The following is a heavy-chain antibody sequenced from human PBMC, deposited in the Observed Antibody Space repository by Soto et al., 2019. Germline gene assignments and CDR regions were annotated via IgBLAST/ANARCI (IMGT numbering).Heavy chain of an antibody. J-gene: IGHJ6*02. CDR2: ISAYSGNT. V-gene: IGHV1-18*01. CDR3: AMEDNYVTPATQDV. D-gene: IGHD3-16*01. Sequence: QVQLVQSGDEVRKPGSSVKVSCKASGYIFVNYGIAWVRQAPGQGLEWMGWISAYSGNTHYARKVQGRPTMTTDTSTSAANMDLGSLTSDDTAGYYCAMEDNYVTPATQDVWGQGTTVTVSS. CDR1: GYIFVNYG.